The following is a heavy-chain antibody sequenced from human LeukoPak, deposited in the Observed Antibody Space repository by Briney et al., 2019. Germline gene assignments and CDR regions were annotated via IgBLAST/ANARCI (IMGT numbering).Heavy chain of an antibody. CDR2: VHQSGST. V-gene: IGHV4-38-2*02. Sequence: PSETLSLTCTVSGYSISSGYHYGWIRQPPGKGLEWIWSVHQSGSTYYNPSLKSRVTISIDNSKNQFSLKLTSVTAADTAVYYCGSQREWSLTEYHSDYWGQGTLVTVSS. CDR3: GSQREWSLTEYHSDY. D-gene: IGHD3-3*01. CDR1: GYSISSGYH. J-gene: IGHJ4*02.